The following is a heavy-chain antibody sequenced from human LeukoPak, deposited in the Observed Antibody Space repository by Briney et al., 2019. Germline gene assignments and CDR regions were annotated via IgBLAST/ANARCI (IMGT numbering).Heavy chain of an antibody. J-gene: IGHJ3*02. V-gene: IGHV4-59*01. CDR1: GGSISSYY. CDR2: IYYSGST. D-gene: IGHD6-19*01. CDR3: ARAIIGYSSGSDAFDI. Sequence: SETLSLTCTVSGGSISSYYWSWIRQPPGKGLEWIGYIYYSGSTNYNPSLKSRVTISVDTPKNQFSLKLSSVTAADTAVYYCARAIIGYSSGSDAFDIWGQGTMVTVSS.